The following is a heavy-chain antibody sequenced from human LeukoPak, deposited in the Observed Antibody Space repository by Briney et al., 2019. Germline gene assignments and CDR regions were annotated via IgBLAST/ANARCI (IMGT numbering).Heavy chain of an antibody. CDR2: VYTDGRT. V-gene: IGHV3-53*01. CDR3: TRASSTVSAGYH. CDR1: GFTVNRDY. Sequence: GGSLSLSCAASGFTVNRDYMSWVRQSPGKGLEWVSVVYTDGRTFYADSVKGRFTISRDDSKNTVFLQMNSLRAEDTAIYFCTRASSTVSAGYHWGRGTVVIVSS. J-gene: IGHJ5*02. D-gene: IGHD6-19*01.